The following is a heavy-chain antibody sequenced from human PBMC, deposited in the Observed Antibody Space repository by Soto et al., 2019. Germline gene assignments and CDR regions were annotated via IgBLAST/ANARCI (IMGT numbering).Heavy chain of an antibody. J-gene: IGHJ5*02. Sequence: PGGSLRLSCAASGFTFSSYSMNWVRQAPGKGLEWVSSISSSSSYIYYADSVKGRFTISGDNAKNSLYLQMNSLRAEDTAVYYCARDFKGDTAMVKGWFDPWGQGTLVTVSS. V-gene: IGHV3-21*01. D-gene: IGHD5-18*01. CDR1: GFTFSSYS. CDR3: ARDFKGDTAMVKGWFDP. CDR2: ISSSSSYI.